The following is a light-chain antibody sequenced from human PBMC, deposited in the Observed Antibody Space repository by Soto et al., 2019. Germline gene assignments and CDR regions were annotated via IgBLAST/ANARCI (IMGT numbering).Light chain of an antibody. J-gene: IGKJ5*01. Sequence: EIVLTQSPVTLSVSTGERATLSGRASQSVGKKLGSYQQRPGQAPRLLIIGASPRATGVPAKFSGSGSGTEFSLTINNLQSEESAIYYCHQYASWSPFTFGQGPRLEIK. CDR2: GAS. CDR1: QSVGKK. V-gene: IGKV3-15*01. CDR3: HQYASWSPFT.